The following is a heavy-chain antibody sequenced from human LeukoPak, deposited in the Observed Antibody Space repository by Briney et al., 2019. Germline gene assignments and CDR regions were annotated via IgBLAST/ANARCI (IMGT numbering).Heavy chain of an antibody. D-gene: IGHD4-17*01. CDR1: GGSISSYY. V-gene: IGHV4-59*12. CDR2: IYYSGST. Sequence: PSETLSLTCTVSGGSISSYYWSWIRQPPGKGLEWIGYIYYSGSTNYNPSLKSRVTISVDTSKNQFSLKLSSVTAADTAVYYCARIYGDYEYYYYYFYMDVWGKGTTVTVSS. CDR3: ARIYGDYEYYYYYFYMDV. J-gene: IGHJ6*03.